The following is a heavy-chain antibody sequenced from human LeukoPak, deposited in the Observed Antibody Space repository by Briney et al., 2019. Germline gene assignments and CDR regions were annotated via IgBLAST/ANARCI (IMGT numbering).Heavy chain of an antibody. Sequence: PGGSLRLSCAASGFTFSNYAMSWVRQAPGKGLEWVSSISDNSVGIYYADSVRGRFTISRDYSKNMLYMQMNSLRVEDTAVYYCAKYGTVVAGKGLPDWWGQGTLVTVSS. D-gene: IGHD6-19*01. V-gene: IGHV3-23*01. J-gene: IGHJ4*02. CDR3: AKYGTVVAGKGLPDW. CDR1: GFTFSNYA. CDR2: ISDNSVGI.